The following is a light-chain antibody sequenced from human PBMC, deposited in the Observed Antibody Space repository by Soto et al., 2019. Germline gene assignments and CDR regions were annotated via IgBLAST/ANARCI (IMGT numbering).Light chain of an antibody. V-gene: IGKV1-5*01. Sequence: DIQVTNSAFTLSASVGDRVTITCRASQSISSWLAWYQQKPGKAPKLLIYAASSLQSGVPSRFSGSGSGADFTLSISRLEPEDFAVYYCHQYGSAPPRTFGQGTKVDI. CDR2: AAS. CDR3: HQYGSAPPRT. J-gene: IGKJ1*01. CDR1: QSISSW.